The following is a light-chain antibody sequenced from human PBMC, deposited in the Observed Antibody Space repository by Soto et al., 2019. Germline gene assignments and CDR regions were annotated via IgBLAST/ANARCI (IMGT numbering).Light chain of an antibody. Sequence: IVLTKSPGTLSLSPGEEATLSCRASQSVDSNYLAWYQQKPGQTPRLIIYGASGRADGIPHRFSGSGFGTDFTLTISKVEPEDFAVYYCQQYGTPRSVTFGQGTRLEIK. J-gene: IGKJ5*01. CDR1: QSVDSNY. CDR3: QQYGTPRSVT. V-gene: IGKV3-20*01. CDR2: GAS.